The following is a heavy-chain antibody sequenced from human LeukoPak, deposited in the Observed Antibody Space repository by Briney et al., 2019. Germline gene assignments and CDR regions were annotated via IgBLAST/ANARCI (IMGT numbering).Heavy chain of an antibody. CDR3: ARSHTAMVS. J-gene: IGHJ5*02. CDR2: INHSGST. D-gene: IGHD5-18*01. Sequence: SETLSLTCAVYGGSFSGYCWSWIRQPPGKGLEWIGEINHSGSTNYNPSLKSRVTISVDTSKNQFSLKLSSVTAADTAVYYCARSHTAMVSWGQGTLVTVSS. CDR1: GGSFSGYC. V-gene: IGHV4-34*01.